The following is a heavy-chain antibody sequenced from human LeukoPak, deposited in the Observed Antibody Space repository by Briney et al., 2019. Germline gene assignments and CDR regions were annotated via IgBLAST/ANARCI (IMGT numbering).Heavy chain of an antibody. J-gene: IGHJ4*02. CDR3: AKACLDCAY. Sequence: PGGSLRLSCAASGFTFSSYGMHWVRQAPGKGLEWVAFIQYDGSNKYYADSVKGRFTISRDNSKNTLYLQMNSLRAEDTAVYYCAKACLDCAYWDQGTLVTVSS. D-gene: IGHD2-21*01. V-gene: IGHV3-30*02. CDR2: IQYDGSNK. CDR1: GFTFSSYG.